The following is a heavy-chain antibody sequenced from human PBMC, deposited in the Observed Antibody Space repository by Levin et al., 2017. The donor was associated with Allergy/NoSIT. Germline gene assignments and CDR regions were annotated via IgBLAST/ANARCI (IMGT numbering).Heavy chain of an antibody. D-gene: IGHD1-26*01. CDR3: ARLRGLPS. V-gene: IGHV4-39*01. Sequence: MTSETLSLRCTVSGGSISGSTYYWGWIRQPPGKGLEWIASIYQSGTTYYNPSLKSRVSISVAPSTNQFSLNLISVTAADTAVYYCARLRGLPSWGQGTLVTVSS. CDR1: GGSISGSTYY. CDR2: IYQSGTT. J-gene: IGHJ5*02.